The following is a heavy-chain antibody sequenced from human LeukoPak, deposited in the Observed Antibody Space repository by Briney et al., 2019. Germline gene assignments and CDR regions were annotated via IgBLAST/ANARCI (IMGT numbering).Heavy chain of an antibody. D-gene: IGHD3-10*01. CDR3: ARENLGSGSYYFYYYYYGMDV. CDR2: INSDGSST. CDR1: GFTFSSYW. Sequence: HPGGSLRLSCAASGFTFSSYWMHWVRQAPGKGLVWASRINSDGSSTSYADSVKGRFTISRDNAKNTLYLQMNSLRAEDTAVYYCARENLGSGSYYFYYYYYGMDVWGQGTTVTVSS. J-gene: IGHJ6*02. V-gene: IGHV3-74*01.